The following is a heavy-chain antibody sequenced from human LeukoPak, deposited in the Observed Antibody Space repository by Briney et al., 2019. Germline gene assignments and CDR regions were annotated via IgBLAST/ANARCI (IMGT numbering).Heavy chain of an antibody. CDR1: GGSISSYY. Sequence: SETLSLTCTVSGGSISSYYWSWIRQPPGKGLEWIGYIYYSGSTNYSPSLKSRVTISVDTSKNQFSLKLSSVTAADTAVYYCARDGTPYYYGSGNNWFDPWGQGTLVTVSS. D-gene: IGHD3-10*01. V-gene: IGHV4-59*01. CDR2: IYYSGST. CDR3: ARDGTPYYYGSGNNWFDP. J-gene: IGHJ5*02.